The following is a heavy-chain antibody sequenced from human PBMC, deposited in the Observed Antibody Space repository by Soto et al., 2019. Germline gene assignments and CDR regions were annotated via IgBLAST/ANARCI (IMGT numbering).Heavy chain of an antibody. CDR1: GYTFTSYG. CDR2: ISAYNGNT. V-gene: IGHV1-18*01. CDR3: ARVSLAHGEITPYGMDV. D-gene: IGHD4-17*01. Sequence: GASVKVSCKAAGYTFTSYGISWVRQAPGQGLEWMGWISAYNGNTNYAQKLQGRVTMTTDTSTSTAYMELRSLRSDDTAVYYCARVSLAHGEITPYGMDVWGQGTTVTVSS. J-gene: IGHJ6*02.